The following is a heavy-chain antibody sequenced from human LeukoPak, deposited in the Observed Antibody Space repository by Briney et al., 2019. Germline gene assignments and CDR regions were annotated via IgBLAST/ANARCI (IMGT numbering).Heavy chain of an antibody. J-gene: IGHJ4*02. D-gene: IGHD6-13*01. CDR3: ARVRGYSRDY. V-gene: IGHV3-21*01. CDR2: ITSESAHI. CDR1: GFTFSSYT. Sequence: GGSLRLSCAASGFTFSSYTMNWVRQAPGKGLDWVSSITSESAHIFYADSVKGRFTISRDNAKNSLYLQMSSLTAEDTAVYYCARVRGYSRDYWGQGTLVTVSS.